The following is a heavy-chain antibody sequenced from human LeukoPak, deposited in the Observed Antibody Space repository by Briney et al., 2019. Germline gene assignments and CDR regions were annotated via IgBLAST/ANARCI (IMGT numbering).Heavy chain of an antibody. D-gene: IGHD3-16*02. J-gene: IGHJ4*02. V-gene: IGHV1-24*01. CDR2: FDPEDGET. Sequence: ASVKVSCKVSGYTLTELSMHWVRQAPGKGLEWMGGFDPEDGETIYAQKFQGRVTMTEDTSTDTAYMELSSLRSEDTAVYYCATDYDYVWGSYRRLFDYWGQGTLVTVSS. CDR3: ATDYDYVWGSYRRLFDY. CDR1: GYTLTELS.